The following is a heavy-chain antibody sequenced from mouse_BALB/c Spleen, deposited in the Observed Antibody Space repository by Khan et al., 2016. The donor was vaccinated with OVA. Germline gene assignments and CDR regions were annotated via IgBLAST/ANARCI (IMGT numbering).Heavy chain of an antibody. CDR2: IYPFNDDT. Sequence: VQLQQSGPELVKPGASVKMSCKASGYTFTSYVMHWVKQKPGLGLEWIGYIYPFNDDTKYNEKFKGKATLTSDKSSSTAYMELSSLTSEDSAVYYCATVDNHYVSFAYWGQGTLVTVSA. V-gene: IGHV1S136*01. J-gene: IGHJ3*01. CDR1: GYTFTSYV. D-gene: IGHD1-1*01. CDR3: ATVDNHYVSFAY.